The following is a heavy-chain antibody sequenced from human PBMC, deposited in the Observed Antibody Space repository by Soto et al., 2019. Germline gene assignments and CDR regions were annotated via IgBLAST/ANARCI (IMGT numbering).Heavy chain of an antibody. CDR3: ASHTSSIAASFDP. V-gene: IGHV4-39*01. J-gene: IGHJ5*02. CDR1: GGSISSSSYY. Sequence: SETLSLTCTVAGGSISSSSYYWGWIRHPPGKGLEWIGSIYYSGSTYYNPSLKSRVTISVDTSKNQFSLKLSSVTAADTAVYYCASHTSSIAASFDPWGQGTLVTVSS. D-gene: IGHD6-6*01. CDR2: IYYSGST.